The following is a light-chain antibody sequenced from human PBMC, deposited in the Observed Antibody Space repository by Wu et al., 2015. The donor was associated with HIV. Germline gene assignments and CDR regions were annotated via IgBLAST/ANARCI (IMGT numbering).Light chain of an antibody. J-gene: IGKJ4*01. V-gene: IGKV1-9*01. CDR2: AAF. Sequence: DIQLTQSPSFLSASVGDRVTITCRASQGISSFLAWYQQKPGKAPKLLIYAAFTLQSGVPSRFSGSGSGTQFTLTISSLQPEDSATYYCQQVNSYPRSFGGGTKVEIK. CDR3: QQVNSYPRS. CDR1: QGISSF.